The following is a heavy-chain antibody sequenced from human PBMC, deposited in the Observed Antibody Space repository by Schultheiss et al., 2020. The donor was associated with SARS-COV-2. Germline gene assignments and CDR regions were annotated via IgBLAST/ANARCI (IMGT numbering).Heavy chain of an antibody. CDR2: ISSSGSTI. CDR3: ARDVAGTDY. J-gene: IGHJ4*02. CDR1: GFAFSDFW. D-gene: IGHD6-13*01. Sequence: GGSLRLSCEASGFAFSDFWMTWVRQAPGKGLEWVSYISSSGSTIYYADSVKGRFTISRDNAKNSLYLQMNSLRDEDTAVYYCARDVAGTDYWGQGTLVTVSS. V-gene: IGHV3-48*02.